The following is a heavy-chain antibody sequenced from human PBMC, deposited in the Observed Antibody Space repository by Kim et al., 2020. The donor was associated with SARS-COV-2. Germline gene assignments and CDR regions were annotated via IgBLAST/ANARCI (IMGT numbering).Heavy chain of an antibody. V-gene: IGHV3-53*01. CDR3: ARGGTF. J-gene: IGHJ3*01. D-gene: IGHD3-16*01. Sequence: GGSLRLSCAASGFTVSSYYMSWVRQAPGKGLEWVSVIYSGGSTYYEDYVKGRFTITSNNSKNTLYLQMNSLRAEDTAVYYCARGGTFWGQGAMVTVSS. CDR2: IYSGGST. CDR1: GFTVSSYY.